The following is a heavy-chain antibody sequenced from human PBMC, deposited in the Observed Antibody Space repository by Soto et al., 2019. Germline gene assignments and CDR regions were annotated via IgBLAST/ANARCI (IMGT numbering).Heavy chain of an antibody. CDR2: INHSGST. D-gene: IGHD6-13*01. Sequence: QVQLQQSGAGLLKPSETLSLTCAVYGGSLSGYYWSWIRQPPGKGLEWIGEINHSGSTNYNPSLKSRVTISVDTSMNQFSLKLSSVTAADTAVYYCARAAKVIAAAGTLVWLDPWGQGTLVTVSS. CDR1: GGSLSGYY. V-gene: IGHV4-34*01. J-gene: IGHJ5*02. CDR3: ARAAKVIAAAGTLVWLDP.